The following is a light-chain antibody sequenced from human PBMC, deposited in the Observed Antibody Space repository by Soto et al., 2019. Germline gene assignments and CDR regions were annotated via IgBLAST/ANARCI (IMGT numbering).Light chain of an antibody. J-gene: IGLJ3*02. CDR1: SSDVGGYNY. CDR2: EVT. CDR3: SSYAGSNKLWV. Sequence: QSVLTQPSSASGSPGQSVTISCTGTSSDVGGYNYVSWYQQHPGKAPKLMIYEVTKRPSGVPDRFSGSKSGNTASLTISVLQPEDDADYYCSSYAGSNKLWVFGGGTKLTVL. V-gene: IGLV2-8*01.